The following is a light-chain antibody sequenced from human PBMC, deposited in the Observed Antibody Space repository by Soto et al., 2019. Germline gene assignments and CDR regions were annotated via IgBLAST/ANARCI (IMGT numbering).Light chain of an antibody. V-gene: IGKV1-5*03. CDR1: QSINTL. CDR2: KAS. J-gene: IGKJ2*02. CDR3: QHCKSIGT. Sequence: DIQMTQSPSTLSASVGDRVTITCRASQSINTLLAWYQQKPGSAPQLLIYKASTLENGVPSRFSGSGSGTEFTLTITGLQPDDFATYYCQHCKSIGTFGQGTKLEIK.